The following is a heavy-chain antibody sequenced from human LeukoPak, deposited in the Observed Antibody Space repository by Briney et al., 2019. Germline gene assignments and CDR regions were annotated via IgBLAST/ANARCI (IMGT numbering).Heavy chain of an antibody. CDR2: IRFDESDK. CDR3: AEDFRWSQDY. Sequence: GGSLRLSCAASGFTFTSYGMHWVRQAPGKGLEWVAHIRFDESDKYYADFVKGRFTISRDTSRNTVYLQMNSLRGEDTAVYYCAEDFRWSQDYWGQGTLVTVSS. D-gene: IGHD4-23*01. J-gene: IGHJ4*02. V-gene: IGHV3-30*02. CDR1: GFTFTSYG.